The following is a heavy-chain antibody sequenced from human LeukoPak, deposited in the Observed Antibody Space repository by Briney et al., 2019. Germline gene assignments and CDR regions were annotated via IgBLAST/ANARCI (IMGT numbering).Heavy chain of an antibody. CDR2: IIPIFGTA. CDR3: ATVVGDPAAGTFGWFDP. CDR1: GGTFRSYA. J-gene: IGHJ5*02. V-gene: IGHV1-69*05. D-gene: IGHD6-13*01. Sequence: SVKVSCNASGGTFRSYAISWVRQAPGQGLEWMGGIIPIFGTANYAQKFQGRVTITTDESTSTAYMELSSLRSDDTAVYYCATVVGDPAAGTFGWFDPWGQGTLVTVSS.